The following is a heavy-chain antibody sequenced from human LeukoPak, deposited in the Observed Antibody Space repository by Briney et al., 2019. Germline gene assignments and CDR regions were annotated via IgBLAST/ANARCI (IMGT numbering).Heavy chain of an antibody. CDR1: GFTFSSYW. J-gene: IGHJ5*02. Sequence: PGGSLRLSCAASGFTFSSYWMRWVRQAPGKGLAWVSRINSDGSSTSYADSVKGRFTISRDNAKNTLYLQMNSLRAEDTAVYYCARASYSNYGPWFDPWGQGTLVTVSS. D-gene: IGHD4-11*01. CDR3: ARASYSNYGPWFDP. V-gene: IGHV3-74*01. CDR2: INSDGSST.